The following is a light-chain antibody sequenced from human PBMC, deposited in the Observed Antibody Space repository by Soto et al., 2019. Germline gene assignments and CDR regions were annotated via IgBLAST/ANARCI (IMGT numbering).Light chain of an antibody. CDR3: AVWDDTLNGPV. Sequence: QSVLTQPPSASGAPGQSVTVSCSGSGSNIGGNTVNWYQQVPGAAPKLLIYHNDRRPSGVPDRFSGFKAGTSASLGISGLQSADEGDYYCAVWDDTLNGPVFGGGTKLTVL. CDR2: HND. J-gene: IGLJ3*02. V-gene: IGLV1-44*01. CDR1: GSNIGGNT.